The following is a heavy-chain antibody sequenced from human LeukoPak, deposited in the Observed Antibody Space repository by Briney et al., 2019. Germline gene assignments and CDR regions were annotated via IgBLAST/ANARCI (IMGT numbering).Heavy chain of an antibody. D-gene: IGHD1-26*01. CDR1: GFTFNSYS. Sequence: GGSLRLSCAASGFTFNSYSMYWVRQAPGKGLEWVSSTSSSSSHMFYADSVKGRFSISRDNANNSLYLQMNSLRAEDTAVYYCVRDSGSSYGYYFLHWGQGTLVTVSS. CDR2: TSSSSSHM. J-gene: IGHJ1*01. V-gene: IGHV3-21*01. CDR3: VRDSGSSYGYYFLH.